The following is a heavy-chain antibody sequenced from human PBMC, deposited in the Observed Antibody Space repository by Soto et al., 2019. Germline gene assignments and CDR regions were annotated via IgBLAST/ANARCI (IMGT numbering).Heavy chain of an antibody. Sequence: GGSLRLSCAASGFTFSSYEMNWVRQAPGKGLEWVSYISSSGSTIYYADSVKGRFTISRDNAKNSLYLQMNSLRAEDTAVYYCARQVRASSGSYDAFDIWGQGTMVTVSS. CDR3: ARQVRASSGSYDAFDI. D-gene: IGHD1-26*01. CDR2: ISSSGSTI. J-gene: IGHJ3*02. CDR1: GFTFSSYE. V-gene: IGHV3-48*03.